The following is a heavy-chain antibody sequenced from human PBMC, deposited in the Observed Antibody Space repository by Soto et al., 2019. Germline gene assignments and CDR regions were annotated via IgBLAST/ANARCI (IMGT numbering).Heavy chain of an antibody. D-gene: IGHD3-3*01. Sequence: PXETLSLTCTVSGGSFSSGSFYWSWIRQPPGKGLEWIGYIYYTGRTNYNPSLKSRVTISVDTSKNQFSLELSSVTAADTAVYYCARDFDYFDYWGQGTLVTVSS. J-gene: IGHJ4*02. CDR1: GGSFSSGSFY. CDR2: IYYTGRT. V-gene: IGHV4-61*01. CDR3: ARDFDYFDY.